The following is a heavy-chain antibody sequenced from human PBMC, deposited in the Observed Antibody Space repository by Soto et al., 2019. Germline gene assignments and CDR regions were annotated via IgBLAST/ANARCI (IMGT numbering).Heavy chain of an antibody. D-gene: IGHD6-19*01. J-gene: IGHJ4*02. CDR2: ISDSGGST. CDR1: GSTFSSDD. V-gene: IGHV3-23*01. CDR3: AKDGGWSLAVAGLFDY. Sequence: EVHRLEYGGGLVQPWGSLRLSCVVSGSTFSSDDMSWVRQAQGRGLEWVSGISDSGGSTYYADSVKGRFTISRDNAKNTLYLQMKSLRVEDTALYYCAKDGGWSLAVAGLFDYWGPGTQVTVSS.